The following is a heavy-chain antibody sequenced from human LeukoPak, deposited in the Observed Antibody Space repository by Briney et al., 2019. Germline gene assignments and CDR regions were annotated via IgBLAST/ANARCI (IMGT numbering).Heavy chain of an antibody. D-gene: IGHD2-21*02. V-gene: IGHV3-23*01. CDR1: GFTFSSYA. Sequence: GGSLRLSCAASGFTFSSYAMSWVRQAPGKGLEWVSAISGSGGSTYYADSVKGRFTISRDNSKNTLYLQMNSLRAEDTAVYYCAKDFERSYCGGDCYSGDFYFDYWGQGTLVTVSS. CDR2: ISGSGGST. CDR3: AKDFERSYCGGDCYSGDFYFDY. J-gene: IGHJ4*02.